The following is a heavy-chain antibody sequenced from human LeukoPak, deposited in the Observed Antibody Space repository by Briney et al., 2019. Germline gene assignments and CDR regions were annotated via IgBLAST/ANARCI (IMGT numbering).Heavy chain of an antibody. CDR1: VYSFTNYW. Sequence: GESLKISCKGSVYSFTNYWIGWVRQMPGKGLEWMGIIFPGDSQSRYSPSFQGQVTISVDKSISTAYLQWSSLKASDTAMHYCAKFRSGFNYWGQGTLVTVSS. CDR2: IFPGDSQS. D-gene: IGHD6-19*01. J-gene: IGHJ4*02. V-gene: IGHV5-51*01. CDR3: AKFRSGFNY.